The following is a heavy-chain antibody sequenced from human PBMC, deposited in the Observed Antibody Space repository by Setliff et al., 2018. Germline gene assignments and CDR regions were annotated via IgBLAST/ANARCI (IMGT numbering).Heavy chain of an antibody. J-gene: IGHJ4*02. V-gene: IGHV4-4*08. CDR2: MHAGGNI. Sequence: SETLSLTCSVSGDSLRNDYWTWIRQPPGKGLEWIGNMHAGGNINYNPSLKSRVTLSLATSKNQFSLNLTSVTAADTAIYYCARNPASGAYYSSRPFHFDYWGQGALVTVSS. D-gene: IGHD3-22*01. CDR3: ARNPASGAYYSSRPFHFDY. CDR1: GDSLRNDY.